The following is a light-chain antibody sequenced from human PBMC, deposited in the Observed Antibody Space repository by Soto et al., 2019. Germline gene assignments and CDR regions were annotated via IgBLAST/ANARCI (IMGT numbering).Light chain of an antibody. V-gene: IGLV4-69*01. CDR3: QTWGTGIHVV. CDR1: SGHSSYA. J-gene: IGLJ2*01. CDR2: LSSDGSH. Sequence: QSVLTQSPSASASLGASVKLTCTLSSGHSSYAIAWHQQQPEKGPRYLMKLSSDGSHSKGDGIPDRFSGSSSGAERYLTIASRQSEDEADYYCQTWGTGIHVVFGGGTQLTVL.